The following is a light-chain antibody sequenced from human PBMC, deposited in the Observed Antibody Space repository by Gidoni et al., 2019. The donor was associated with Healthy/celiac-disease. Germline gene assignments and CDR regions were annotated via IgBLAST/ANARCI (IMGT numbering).Light chain of an antibody. Sequence: DIQMTQSPSTLSASVGDRVTITCRASQSISSWLAWYQQKPGKAPKLLIYKASSLESGVPSRFSGSGSGTEFTLTISSLQADDLATYYCQQYNSYPHTFGQGTKLEIK. J-gene: IGKJ2*01. CDR3: QQYNSYPHT. V-gene: IGKV1-5*03. CDR2: KAS. CDR1: QSISSW.